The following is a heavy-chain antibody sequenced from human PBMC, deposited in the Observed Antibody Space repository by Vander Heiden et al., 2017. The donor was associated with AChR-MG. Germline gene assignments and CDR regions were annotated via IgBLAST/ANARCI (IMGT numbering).Heavy chain of an antibody. CDR2: IAYDGSNK. CDR3: AKNLGSGWPLDY. Sequence: QVQLVESAGGVVQPGRSLRLSCAASGFPFSSYGMHWVRQAPGKGLEWGAVIAYDGSNKYYADSVKGRFTISRDNSKNTLYLQMNSLRAEDTAVYYCAKNLGSGWPLDYWGQGTLVTVSS. CDR1: GFPFSSYG. V-gene: IGHV3-30*18. D-gene: IGHD6-19*01. J-gene: IGHJ4*02.